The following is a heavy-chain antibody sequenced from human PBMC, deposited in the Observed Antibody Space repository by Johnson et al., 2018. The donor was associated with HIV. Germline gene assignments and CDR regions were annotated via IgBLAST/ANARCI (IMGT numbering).Heavy chain of an antibody. J-gene: IGHJ3*02. CDR3: ANGGGYSAADDAFDI. Sequence: QVQLMESGGGVVQPGRSLRLSCAASGFTFSSYGMHWVRQAPGKGLEWVAVISYDGSNKYYADSVKGRFTISRDNSKNTLYLQMNSLRAEDTAVYYCANGGGYSAADDAFDIWGQGTMVTVSS. D-gene: IGHD2-15*01. CDR1: GFTFSSYG. V-gene: IGHV3-30*18. CDR2: ISYDGSNK.